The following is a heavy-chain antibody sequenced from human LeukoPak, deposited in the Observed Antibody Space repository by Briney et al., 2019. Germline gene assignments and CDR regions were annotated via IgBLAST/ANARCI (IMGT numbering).Heavy chain of an antibody. J-gene: IGHJ5*02. CDR2: IYYSGST. D-gene: IGHD6-19*01. CDR3: AREFIGMSEQWLYHGWFDP. V-gene: IGHV4-39*07. Sequence: PSETLSLTCTVSGGSISSSSYYWGWIRRPPGKGLEWIGSIYYSGSTYYNPSLKSRVTISVDTSKNQFSLKLSSVTAADTAVYYCAREFIGMSEQWLYHGWFDPWGQGTLVTVSS. CDR1: GGSISSSSYY.